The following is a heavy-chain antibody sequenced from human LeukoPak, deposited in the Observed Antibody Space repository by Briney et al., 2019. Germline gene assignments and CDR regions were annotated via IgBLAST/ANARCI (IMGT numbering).Heavy chain of an antibody. CDR1: GFTFSNAW. J-gene: IGHJ4*02. D-gene: IGHD4-23*01. Sequence: PGGSLRLSCAASGFTFSNAWMSWVRQAPGKGLEWVGRIKSKTDGGTTDYAAPVKGRFTISRDDSKNTLYLQMNSLKTEDTAVYYCTTELRWELLDSDYWGQGTLVTVSS. CDR3: TTELRWELLDSDY. CDR2: IKSKTDGGTT. V-gene: IGHV3-15*01.